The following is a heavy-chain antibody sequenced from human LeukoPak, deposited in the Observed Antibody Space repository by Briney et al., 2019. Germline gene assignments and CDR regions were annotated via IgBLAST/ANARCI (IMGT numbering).Heavy chain of an antibody. J-gene: IGHJ5*02. CDR2: IIPIFGTA. D-gene: IGHD1-26*01. Sequence: SVTVSCTASGGTFSSYAISWVRQAPGQGLEWMGGIIPIFGTANYAQKFQGRVTITADESTSTAYMELSSLRSEDTAVYYCARVKSGSYLPFDWFDPWGQGTLVTVSS. CDR3: ARVKSGSYLPFDWFDP. CDR1: GGTFSSYA. V-gene: IGHV1-69*13.